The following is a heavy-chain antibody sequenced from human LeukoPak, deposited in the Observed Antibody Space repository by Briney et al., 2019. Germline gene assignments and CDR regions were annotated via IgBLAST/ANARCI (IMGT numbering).Heavy chain of an antibody. CDR2: ISSSSSYI. CDR3: ARDGYCSGGSCPWYYYYYYMDV. V-gene: IGHV3-21*01. Sequence: GGSLRLSYAASGFTFSSYSMNWVRQAPGKGLEWVSSISSSSSYIYYADSVKGRFTISRDNAKNSLYLQMNSLRAEDTAVYYCARDGYCSGGSCPWYYYYYYMDVWGKGTTVTVSS. J-gene: IGHJ6*03. CDR1: GFTFSSYS. D-gene: IGHD2-15*01.